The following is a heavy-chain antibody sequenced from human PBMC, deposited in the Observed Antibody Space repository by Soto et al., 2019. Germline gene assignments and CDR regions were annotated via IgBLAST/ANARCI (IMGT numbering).Heavy chain of an antibody. CDR2: IYPGDSDT. J-gene: IGHJ4*02. D-gene: IGHD3-9*01. Sequence: PGESMKISCKGSGYSFTSYWIGWVRQMPGKGLEWMGIIYPGDSDTRYSPSFQGQVTISADKSISTAYLQWSSLKASDTAMYYCARLDWDDILTGYLDYWGQGTLVTVSS. V-gene: IGHV5-51*01. CDR1: GYSFTSYW. CDR3: ARLDWDDILTGYLDY.